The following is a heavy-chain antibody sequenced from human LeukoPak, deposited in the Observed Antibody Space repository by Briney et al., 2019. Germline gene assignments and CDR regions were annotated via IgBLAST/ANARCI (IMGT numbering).Heavy chain of an antibody. Sequence: PGGSLRLSCAASGFTFSNYGMHWVRQAPGKGLEWVAVISYDGSNKYYADSVKGRLTISRDNSKNTLYLQMNSLRPNDTAVYRCAKGLRQWEDYYDGRVISRFVDSWGQGTLVTVSS. D-gene: IGHD3-22*01. CDR2: ISYDGSNK. CDR3: AKGLRQWEDYYDGRVISRFVDS. CDR1: GFTFSNYG. J-gene: IGHJ4*02. V-gene: IGHV3-30*18.